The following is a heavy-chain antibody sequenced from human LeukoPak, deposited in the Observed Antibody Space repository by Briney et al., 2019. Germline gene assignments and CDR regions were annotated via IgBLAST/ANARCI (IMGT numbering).Heavy chain of an antibody. D-gene: IGHD3-9*01. CDR1: GGSISSSSYY. CDR2: IYYSGST. J-gene: IGHJ4*02. Sequence: SETLSLTCTVSGGSISSSSYYWGWIRQPPGKGLEWIGSIYYSGSTYYNPSPKSRVTISVDTSKNQFSLKLSSVTAADTAVYYCARQGFYYDILTGYYPSPYYFDYWGQGTLVTVSS. V-gene: IGHV4-39*01. CDR3: ARQGFYYDILTGYYPSPYYFDY.